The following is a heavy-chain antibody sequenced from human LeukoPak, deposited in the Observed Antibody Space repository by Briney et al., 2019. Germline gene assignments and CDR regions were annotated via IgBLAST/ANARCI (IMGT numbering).Heavy chain of an antibody. Sequence: GGSLRLSCAASGFTFSDYGIHWVRQAPGKGVEWVAVRWYDGTNKYYGDSVKGRFTISRDNSKNTLYLQMNSLRAEDTAVYYCAKDRGSYSTTADSWGQGTLVTVSS. CDR1: GFTFSDYG. J-gene: IGHJ5*01. V-gene: IGHV3-33*06. D-gene: IGHD1-26*01. CDR2: RWYDGTNK. CDR3: AKDRGSYSTTADS.